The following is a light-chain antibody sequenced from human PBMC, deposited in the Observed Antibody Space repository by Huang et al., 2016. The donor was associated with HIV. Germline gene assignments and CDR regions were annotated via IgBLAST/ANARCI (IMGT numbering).Light chain of an antibody. J-gene: IGKJ3*01. CDR1: QSVSSN. V-gene: IGKV3-15*01. CDR2: GAS. CDR3: QQYNNWPPVIT. Sequence: EIVMTQSPATLSVSPGERATLSCRASQSVSSNLAWYQQKPGQAPRLLIYGASTRATGIPASFSGSGSGTEFTLTISSLQSEDFAVYYCQQYNNWPPVITFGPGTKVDIK.